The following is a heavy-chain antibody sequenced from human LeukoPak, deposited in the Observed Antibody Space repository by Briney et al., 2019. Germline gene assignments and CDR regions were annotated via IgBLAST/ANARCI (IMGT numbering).Heavy chain of an antibody. CDR2: FDPEDGET. CDR1: GSTLTELS. V-gene: IGHV1-24*01. J-gene: IGHJ4*02. D-gene: IGHD6-13*01. Sequence: ASVKVSCKVSGSTLTELSMHWVRQAPGKGLEWMGGFDPEDGETIYAQKFQGRVTMAEDTSTDTAYMELSSLRSEDTAVYYCATPPPGYNSKWYSYYLDYWGQGTLVTVSS. CDR3: ATPPPGYNSKWYSYYLDY.